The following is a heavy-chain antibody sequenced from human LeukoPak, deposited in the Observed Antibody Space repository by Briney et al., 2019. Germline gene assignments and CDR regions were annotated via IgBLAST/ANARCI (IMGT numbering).Heavy chain of an antibody. V-gene: IGHV4-59*01. CDR1: GGSISSYY. Sequence: SETLSLTCTVSGGSISSYYWSWIRQPPGKGLEWIGYIYYSGSTNYNPSLKSRVTISVDTSKNQFSLKLSSVTAADTAVYYRARDIGEDAFDIWGQGTMVTVSS. D-gene: IGHD4-17*01. CDR2: IYYSGST. CDR3: ARDIGEDAFDI. J-gene: IGHJ3*02.